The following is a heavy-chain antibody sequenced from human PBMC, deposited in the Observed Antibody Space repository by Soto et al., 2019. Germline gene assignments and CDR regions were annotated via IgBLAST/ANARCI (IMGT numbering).Heavy chain of an antibody. Sequence: QVQLQESGPGLLRPSQTLSLSCTVSVGSISNSANHWSWIRQHPGEGLEWIGYIYYSGGTYYSPSLKGRVTISLEASKNQFSLKLSSVTAADPAVYYCAKGVRGVPNWLDPWGQGTLVTVSS. J-gene: IGHJ5*02. V-gene: IGHV4-31*03. CDR1: VGSISNSANH. CDR2: IYYSGGT. CDR3: AKGVRGVPNWLDP. D-gene: IGHD3-10*01.